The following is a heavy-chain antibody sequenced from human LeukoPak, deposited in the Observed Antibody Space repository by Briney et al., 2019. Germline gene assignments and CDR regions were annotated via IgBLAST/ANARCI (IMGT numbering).Heavy chain of an antibody. D-gene: IGHD3-22*01. J-gene: IGHJ3*02. V-gene: IGHV3-11*01. Sequence: GGSLRLSCAASGFTFSDYYMSWIRQAPGKGLEWVSYISSSGSTIYYADSVKGRFTISRDNAKNSLYLQMNSLRAEDTAVYYCARESAITMIVVARAGAFDIWGQGTMVTVSS. CDR1: GFTFSDYY. CDR3: ARESAITMIVVARAGAFDI. CDR2: ISSSGSTI.